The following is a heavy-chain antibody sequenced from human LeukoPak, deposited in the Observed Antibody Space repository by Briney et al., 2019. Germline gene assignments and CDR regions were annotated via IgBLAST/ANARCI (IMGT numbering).Heavy chain of an antibody. D-gene: IGHD6-6*01. CDR1: GFSFSTYD. J-gene: IGHJ5*02. Sequence: GGSLRLSCVTSGFSFSTYDMSWVRQAPGKGLEWVSAISGSGGSTYYADSVKGRFTISRDNSKNTLYLQMNSLRAEDTAVYYCAKGPIAARPHWFDPWGQGTLVTVSS. CDR3: AKGPIAARPHWFDP. CDR2: ISGSGGST. V-gene: IGHV3-23*01.